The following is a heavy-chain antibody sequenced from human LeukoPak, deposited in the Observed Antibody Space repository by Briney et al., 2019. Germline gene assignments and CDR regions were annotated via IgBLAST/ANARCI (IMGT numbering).Heavy chain of an antibody. J-gene: IGHJ4*02. CDR3: AKDTGGRGAGSCFIAY. Sequence: ASVKVSCKASGYTFTGYYMHWVRQAPGQELEWMGWINPNSGGTNYAQKFQGRITMTRDTSISTAYMELSRLRSDDTAVYSCAKDTGGRGAGSCFIAYWGQGTLVTVSS. CDR1: GYTFTGYY. D-gene: IGHD3-10*01. V-gene: IGHV1-2*02. CDR2: INPNSGGT.